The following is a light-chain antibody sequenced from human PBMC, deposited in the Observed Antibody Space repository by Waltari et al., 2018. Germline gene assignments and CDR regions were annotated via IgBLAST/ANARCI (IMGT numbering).Light chain of an antibody. CDR3: QHHATSRWT. V-gene: IGKV3-15*01. Sequence: VMTQSPATLSLSPGERATLSCRASQNVTNNVAWYQQRPGQAPRVLIFGASARPTEIPTRFRVSGFGTDFTLTISSLQSEDFGNYYCQHHATSRWTFGQGTRVEI. CDR2: GAS. J-gene: IGKJ1*01. CDR1: QNVTNN.